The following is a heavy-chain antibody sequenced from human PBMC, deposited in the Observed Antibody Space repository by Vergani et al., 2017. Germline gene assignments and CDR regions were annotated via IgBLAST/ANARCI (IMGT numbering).Heavy chain of an antibody. CDR2: IYYDGSKK. V-gene: IGHV3-33*01. CDR3: VREGSYCGSTTCRNPSCVYYYRMDV. D-gene: IGHD2-21*01. Sequence: QVQLVESGGGVVQPGRSLRLSCTSSGFTFSTYAMHWVRQAPGKGLEWVAIIYYDGSKKYYADSVKGRFTISRDNSRNTLDLLMSNLRAEDTAIYYCVREGSYCGSTTCRNPSCVYYYRMDVWGEGTTVTVSS. CDR1: GFTFSTYA. J-gene: IGHJ6*04.